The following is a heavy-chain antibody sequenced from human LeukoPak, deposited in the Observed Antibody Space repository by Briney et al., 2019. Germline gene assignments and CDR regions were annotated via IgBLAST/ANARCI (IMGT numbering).Heavy chain of an antibody. Sequence: SSETLSLTCTVSGGSISSGGYYWSWIRQHPGEGLEWIGYIYYSGSTYYNPSLKSRVTISVDTSKNQFSLKLSSVTAADTAVYYCARDSLEYGGSPLGYWGQGTLVTVSS. CDR3: ARDSLEYGGSPLGY. CDR2: IYYSGST. CDR1: GGSISSGGYY. D-gene: IGHD1-26*01. V-gene: IGHV4-31*03. J-gene: IGHJ4*02.